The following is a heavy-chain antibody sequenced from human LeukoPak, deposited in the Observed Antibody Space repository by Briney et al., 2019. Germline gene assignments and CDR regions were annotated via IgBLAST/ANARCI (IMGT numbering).Heavy chain of an antibody. CDR1: GLTFSSYG. V-gene: IGHV3-23*01. J-gene: IGHJ4*02. CDR2: ISGSGGSI. CDR3: AKRSYPLH. Sequence: GRSLRLSCAASGLTFSSYGMHWVRQAPGKGLELVSAISGSGGSIYYADSVKGRFTISRDNSKNALYLQMNSLRAEGTAVYYWAKRSYPLHWGQGTLVTVAS.